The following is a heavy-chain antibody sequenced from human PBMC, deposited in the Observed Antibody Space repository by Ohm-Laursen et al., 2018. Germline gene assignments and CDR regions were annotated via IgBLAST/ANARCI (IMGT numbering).Heavy chain of an antibody. V-gene: IGHV1-8*01. J-gene: IGHJ2*01. CDR2: MNPNSGNT. CDR1: GYSFTSYD. CDR3: ARMGPQQTHWYFDL. D-gene: IGHD1-1*01. Sequence: GASVKVSCKASGYSFTSYDINWVRQATGQGLEWMGWMNPNSGNTGYAQKFQGRVTMTRNTSINTAYMELSSLRSEDTAVYYCARMGPQQTHWYFDLWGRGTLVTVSS.